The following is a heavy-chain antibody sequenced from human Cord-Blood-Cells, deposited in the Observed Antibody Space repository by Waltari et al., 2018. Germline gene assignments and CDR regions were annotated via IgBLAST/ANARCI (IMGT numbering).Heavy chain of an antibody. Sequence: QVQLQQWGAGLLKPSETLSLTCAVSGGSFSGYYLSWILQPPGKGLEWIGEINHSGSTNYNPALKSRVTISVDTSKNQFSLKLSSVTAADTAVYYCARSAAMGVFDYWGQGTLVTVSS. CDR2: INHSGST. D-gene: IGHD2-2*01. V-gene: IGHV4-34*01. CDR1: GGSFSGYY. CDR3: ARSAAMGVFDY. J-gene: IGHJ4*02.